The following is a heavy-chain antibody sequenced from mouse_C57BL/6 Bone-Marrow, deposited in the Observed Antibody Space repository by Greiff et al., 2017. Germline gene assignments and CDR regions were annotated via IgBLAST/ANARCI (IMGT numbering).Heavy chain of an antibody. Sequence: VQLQQSGAELVRPGASVKLSCTASGFNIKDYYMHWVKQRPGQGLEGIGKIGPGSGSPYYNEKFKGKATLTADKSSSTAYMQLSSLTSEDSAVYFCARSRDYWGQGTTLTVSS. V-gene: IGHV1-77*01. J-gene: IGHJ2*01. CDR2: IGPGSGSP. CDR1: GFNIKDYY. CDR3: ARSRDY.